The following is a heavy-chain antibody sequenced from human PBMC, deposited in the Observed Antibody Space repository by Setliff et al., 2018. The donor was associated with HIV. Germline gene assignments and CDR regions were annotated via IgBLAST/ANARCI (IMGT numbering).Heavy chain of an antibody. Sequence: AASVKVSCKASGGTFSSYAISWVRQAPGQGLEWMGGIIPVFGTANYAQKFQGRITISADEFTSTAYMELSSLTSEDTAVYYCAREADTAMVFDYWGQGTLVTVSS. D-gene: IGHD5-18*01. V-gene: IGHV1-69*13. CDR3: AREADTAMVFDY. CDR1: GGTFSSYA. J-gene: IGHJ4*02. CDR2: IIPVFGTA.